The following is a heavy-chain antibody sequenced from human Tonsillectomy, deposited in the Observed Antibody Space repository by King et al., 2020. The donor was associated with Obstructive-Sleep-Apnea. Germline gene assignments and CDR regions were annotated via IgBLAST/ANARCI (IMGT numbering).Heavy chain of an antibody. Sequence: VQLVESGGGVVQPGRSLRLSCAASGFTFSSYAMHWVRQAPGKGLEWVAIISYDGSNKYYADSVKGRFTISRDNSKNTLYLQMNSQRAEDTAVYYCARVRRDYYDSSGYYRVLEDAFDIWGQGTMVTVSS. D-gene: IGHD3-22*01. V-gene: IGHV3-30*04. CDR1: GFTFSSYA. CDR2: ISYDGSNK. CDR3: ARVRRDYYDSSGYYRVLEDAFDI. J-gene: IGHJ3*02.